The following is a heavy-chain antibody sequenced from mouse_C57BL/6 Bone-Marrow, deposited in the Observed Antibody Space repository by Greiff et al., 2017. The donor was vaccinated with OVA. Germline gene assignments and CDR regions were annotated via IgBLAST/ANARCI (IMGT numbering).Heavy chain of an antibody. Sequence: QLQESGPRLVTPSQSLSLTCSVTGSSITSGYYWNWIRQFPGTKLEWMGYISYDGSNNYNPSLKNRISLTRDPSKNQFFLKLNSVTTEDTATYYGAGVPSIQSYFDYWGKGTTLTVSS. CDR1: GSSITSGYY. CDR2: ISYDGSN. J-gene: IGHJ2*01. CDR3: AGVPSIQSYFDY. V-gene: IGHV3-6*01.